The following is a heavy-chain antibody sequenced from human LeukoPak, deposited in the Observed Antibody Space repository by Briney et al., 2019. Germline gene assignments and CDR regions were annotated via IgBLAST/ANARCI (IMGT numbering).Heavy chain of an antibody. CDR3: ARVPVAVPSIID. Sequence: GGSLRLSCAASGFTFSSYAMHWVRQAPGKGLEWVAVISYDGSNKYYADSVKGRFTISRDNSRNTLYLQMNSLRADDTAVYYCARVPVAVPSIIDWGQGTLVTVSA. CDR1: GFTFSSYA. CDR2: ISYDGSNK. D-gene: IGHD6-19*01. V-gene: IGHV3-30*14. J-gene: IGHJ4*02.